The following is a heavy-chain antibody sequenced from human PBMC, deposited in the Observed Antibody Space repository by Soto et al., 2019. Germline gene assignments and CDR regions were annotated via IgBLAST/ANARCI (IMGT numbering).Heavy chain of an antibody. J-gene: IGHJ4*02. Sequence: ASVKVSCKASGYTFSNFAMHWVRQAPGQRLEWMGWINAGNCNTKYSQKFQGRVTMTRNTSISTAYMELSSLRSEDTAVYYCARTLYGDNVDYWGQGTLVTVSS. V-gene: IGHV1-3*01. CDR1: GYTFSNFA. CDR2: INAGNCNT. CDR3: ARTLYGDNVDY. D-gene: IGHD4-17*01.